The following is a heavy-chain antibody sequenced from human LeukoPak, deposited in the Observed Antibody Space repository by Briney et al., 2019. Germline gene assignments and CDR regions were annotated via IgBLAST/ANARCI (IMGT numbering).Heavy chain of an antibody. J-gene: IGHJ4*02. CDR2: ISYDGSNK. V-gene: IGHV3-30*04. Sequence: HPGRSLRLSCAASGFTFSSYAMHWVRQAPGKGLGWVAVISYDGSNKYYADSVKGRFTISRDNSKNTLYLQMNSLRAEDTAVYYCARDAHVDIVATSNFDYWGQGTLVTVSS. CDR3: ARDAHVDIVATSNFDY. CDR1: GFTFSSYA. D-gene: IGHD5-12*01.